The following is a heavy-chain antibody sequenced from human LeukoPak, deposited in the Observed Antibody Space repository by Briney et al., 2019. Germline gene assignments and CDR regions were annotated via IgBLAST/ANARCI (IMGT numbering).Heavy chain of an antibody. Sequence: SETLSLTWTVSGGSISSYYWSWIRQPPGKVLEWIGYIYYSGSTNYNPSLKIRVTISVDTSKNQFSLKLSSVSAADTAVYYCAGTYYYDSSGYYWRRWGQGPLVTVSS. D-gene: IGHD3-22*01. CDR3: AGTYYYDSSGYYWRR. CDR1: GGSISSYY. CDR2: IYYSGST. V-gene: IGHV4-59*01. J-gene: IGHJ4*02.